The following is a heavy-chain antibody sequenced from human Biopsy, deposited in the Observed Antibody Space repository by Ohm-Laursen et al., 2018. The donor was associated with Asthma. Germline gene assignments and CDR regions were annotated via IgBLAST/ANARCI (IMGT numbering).Heavy chain of an antibody. J-gene: IGHJ6*02. Sequence: GSLRLSCAASGFTFGNFWMSWGRQTPGKGLEWVATITGDGSQKFYVDSVKGRFTISRDNSKNMLYLQMNSLRAEDTAVYYCARDLGTTRMDVWGQGTTVTVSS. D-gene: IGHD1-1*01. V-gene: IGHV3-7*01. CDR3: ARDLGTTRMDV. CDR1: GFTFGNFW. CDR2: ITGDGSQK.